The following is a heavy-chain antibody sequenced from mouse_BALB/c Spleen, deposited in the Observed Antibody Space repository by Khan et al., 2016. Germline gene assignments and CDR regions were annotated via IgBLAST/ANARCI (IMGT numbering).Heavy chain of an antibody. CDR2: INYSGST. D-gene: IGHD1-1*01. Sequence: EVQLQESGPGLVKPSQSLSLTCTVTGYSITSDYAWNWIRQFPGNKLEWMGYINYSGSTSYNPSLKSRISITRDTSKNQFFLQLHSVTTEDTATYYCARDYYGISFFDYWGQGTTLTVSA. V-gene: IGHV3-2*02. CDR3: ARDYYGISFFDY. J-gene: IGHJ2*01. CDR1: GYSITSDYA.